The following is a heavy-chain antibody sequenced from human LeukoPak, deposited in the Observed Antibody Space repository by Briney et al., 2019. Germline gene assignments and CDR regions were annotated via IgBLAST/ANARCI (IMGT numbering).Heavy chain of an antibody. D-gene: IGHD2-2*01. V-gene: IGHV1-8*03. CDR1: GYTFTSYD. CDR2: MNPNSGNT. CDR3: AILSSTSYYYYMDV. J-gene: IGHJ6*03. Sequence: SVKVSCKASGYTFTSYDINWVRQATGQGLEGMGWMNPNSGNTGYAQKFQGRVTITRNTSMSTAYMELSSLRSEDTAVYYCAILSSTSYYYYMDVWGKGTTVTVSS.